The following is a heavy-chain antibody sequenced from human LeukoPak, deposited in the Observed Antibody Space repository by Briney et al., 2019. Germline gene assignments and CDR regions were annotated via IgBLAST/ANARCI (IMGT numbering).Heavy chain of an antibody. V-gene: IGHV3-48*04. D-gene: IGHD6-19*01. J-gene: IGHJ4*02. CDR2: ISSSSRTI. CDR3: ARVGATVASMGY. Sequence: GGSLRLSCAASGFTFSSYSMNWVRQAPGKGLEWVSYISSSSRTIYYADSVKGRFTISRDNAKNSLYLQMNSLRAEDTAVYYCARVGATVASMGYWGQGTLVTVPS. CDR1: GFTFSSYS.